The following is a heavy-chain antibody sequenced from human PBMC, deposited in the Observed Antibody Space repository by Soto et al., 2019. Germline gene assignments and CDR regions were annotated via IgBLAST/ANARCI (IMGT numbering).Heavy chain of an antibody. V-gene: IGHV1-69*13. CDR1: GGTFSSYA. D-gene: IGHD6-13*01. J-gene: IGHJ4*02. CDR3: AKVPYPASWYYFDY. CDR2: IIPIFGTA. Sequence: ASVKVSCKASGGTFSSYAISWVRQAPGQGLEWVGGIIPIFGTANYAQKFQGRVTITADESTSTAYMELSSLRSEDTAVYYCAKVPYPASWYYFDYWGQGTLVTVSS.